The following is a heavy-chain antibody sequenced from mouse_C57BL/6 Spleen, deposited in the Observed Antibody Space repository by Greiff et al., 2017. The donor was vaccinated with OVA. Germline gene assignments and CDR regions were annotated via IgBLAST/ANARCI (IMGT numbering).Heavy chain of an antibody. CDR1: GYSFTDYN. Sequence: EVQLQQSGPELVKPGASVKISCKASGYSFTDYNMNWVKQSNGKSLEWIGVINPNYGTTSYTQTFKGKATLTVDQSSSTAYMQLNSLTSEDAAVYYCARWDSGSSYGFAYWGQGTLVTVSA. CDR2: INPNYGTT. CDR3: ARWDSGSSYGFAY. V-gene: IGHV1-39*01. J-gene: IGHJ3*01. D-gene: IGHD1-1*01.